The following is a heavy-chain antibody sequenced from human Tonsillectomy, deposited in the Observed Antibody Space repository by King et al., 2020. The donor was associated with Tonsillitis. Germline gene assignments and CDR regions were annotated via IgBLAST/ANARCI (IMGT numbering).Heavy chain of an antibody. CDR1: GFTFSSYG. CDR2: IWYDGSNK. J-gene: IGHJ4*02. D-gene: IGHD3-22*01. Sequence: VQLVESGGGVVQPGRSLRLSCAASGFTFSSYGMHWVRQAPGKGLEWVAVIWYDGSNKYYADSVKGRFTISRDNSKNTLYLQMNSLRAEDTAVYYCAREATDSSGPLSYYFDYWGQGTLVTVSS. CDR3: AREATDSSGPLSYYFDY. V-gene: IGHV3-33*01.